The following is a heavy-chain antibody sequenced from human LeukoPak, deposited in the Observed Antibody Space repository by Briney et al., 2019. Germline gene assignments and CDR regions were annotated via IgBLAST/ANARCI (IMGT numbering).Heavy chain of an antibody. V-gene: IGHV3-30*04. CDR1: GLTFSSYA. CDR2: ISYDGSNK. D-gene: IGHD6-19*01. CDR3: ARDFRKRIAVAGTFDY. J-gene: IGHJ4*02. Sequence: GGSLRLSCAASGLTFSSYAMHWVRQAPGKGLEWVAVISYDGSNKYYADSVKGRFTISRDNSKNTLYLQMNSLRAEDTAVYYCARDFRKRIAVAGTFDYWGQGTLVTVSS.